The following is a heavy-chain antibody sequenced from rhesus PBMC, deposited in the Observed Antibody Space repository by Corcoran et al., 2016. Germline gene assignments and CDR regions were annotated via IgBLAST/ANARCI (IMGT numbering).Heavy chain of an antibody. CDR1: GGSVSSSNW. Sequence: QLQLQESGPGLVKPSETLSLTCAVSGGSVSSSNWWSWIRQPPGKGLEWIGRIAGSGGSTSYNPPLKSRVTISKDASKDQFSLMLSSVTAADTAVYYCARDGSGGWSRSVNYWGQGVLVTVSS. D-gene: IGHD6-37*01. J-gene: IGHJ4*01. V-gene: IGHV4-57*02. CDR3: ARDGSGGWSRSVNY. CDR2: IAGSGGST.